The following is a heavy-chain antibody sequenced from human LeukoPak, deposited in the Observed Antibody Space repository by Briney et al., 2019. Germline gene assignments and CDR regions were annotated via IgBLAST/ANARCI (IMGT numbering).Heavy chain of an antibody. CDR2: INHSGST. Sequence: SETLSLTCAVYGGSFSGYYWSWIRQPPGKGLEWIGEINHSGSTNYNPSLKSRVTISVDTSKNQFSLKLSSVTAADTAVYYCARGVKSGYSYGYRFLYSDYWGQGTLVTVSS. CDR1: GGSFSGYY. V-gene: IGHV4-34*01. CDR3: ARGVKSGYSYGYRFLYSDY. J-gene: IGHJ4*02. D-gene: IGHD5-18*01.